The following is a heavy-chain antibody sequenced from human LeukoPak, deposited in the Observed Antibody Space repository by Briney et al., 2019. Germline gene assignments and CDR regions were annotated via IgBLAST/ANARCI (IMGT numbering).Heavy chain of an antibody. CDR3: VTRVRSTGDY. CDR2: IKTKTEGGTT. D-gene: IGHD3-10*01. CDR1: GFNVSNNY. Sequence: GGSLRLSCAASGFNVSNNYMNWVRQAPGKGLEWIGRIKTKTEGGTTEYIAPVKVRFTISRDDSKNTVYLQMNSLQTEDTALYYCVTRVRSTGDYWGQGTLVTVSS. J-gene: IGHJ4*02. V-gene: IGHV3-15*01.